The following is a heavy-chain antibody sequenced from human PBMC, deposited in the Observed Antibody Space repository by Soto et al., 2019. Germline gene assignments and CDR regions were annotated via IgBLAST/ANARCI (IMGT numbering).Heavy chain of an antibody. V-gene: IGHV4-30-2*06. D-gene: IGHD3-22*01. CDR2: IYHGGST. CDR1: GGSIISGGYS. Sequence: QLQLQESGSGLVRPSQTLSLSCAVSGGSIISGGYSWNWIRQSPGKGLEWIGYIYHGGSTYSNPSLGSRVTLSVHKSKNQFSLPLNSVIAADTAVYYCARDRRSLYHDGSGLDYWGQGILVTVSS. J-gene: IGHJ4*02. CDR3: ARDRRSLYHDGSGLDY.